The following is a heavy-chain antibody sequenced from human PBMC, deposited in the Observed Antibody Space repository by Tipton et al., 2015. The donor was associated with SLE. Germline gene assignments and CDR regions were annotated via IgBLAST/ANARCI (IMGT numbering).Heavy chain of an antibody. D-gene: IGHD6-25*01. CDR1: GGSFRGYY. J-gene: IGHJ1*01. CDR2: INHSGST. Sequence: TLSLTCAVYGGSFRGYYWSWSRQPPGKGLGWIGEINHSGSTNYNPSLKSRVIISVDTSKNQFSLKLSSVTAADTAVYYCASPGSSAPGPYFQHWGQGTLVTVSS. CDR3: ASPGSSAPGPYFQH. V-gene: IGHV4-34*01.